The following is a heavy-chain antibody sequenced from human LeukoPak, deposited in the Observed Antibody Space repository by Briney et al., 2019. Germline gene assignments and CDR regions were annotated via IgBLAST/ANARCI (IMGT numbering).Heavy chain of an antibody. D-gene: IGHD6-13*01. Sequence: EPSETLSLTCIVSDGFISGYHWSWIRQHPGKGLEWIGYIYYSGSTYYNPSLKSRVTISVDTSKNQFSLKLSSVAAADTAVYYCARSPSGPAADDYFDYWGQGTLVTVSS. CDR2: IYYSGST. J-gene: IGHJ4*02. CDR3: ARSPSGPAADDYFDY. CDR1: DGFISGYH. V-gene: IGHV4-31*03.